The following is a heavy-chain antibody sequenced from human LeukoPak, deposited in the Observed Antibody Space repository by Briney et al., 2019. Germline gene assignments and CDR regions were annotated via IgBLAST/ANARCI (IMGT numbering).Heavy chain of an antibody. Sequence: PGGSLRLSCAASGVTFTSYTMCWGRQAPGKRRGWVSAISGSVGSTNYTDSAKGRFTISRDNSKNTLYLKITSLRDKDRAVYYCAKDWGSSGLLWFGDLRHHAFDIWGQGTMVTVSS. CDR2: ISGSVGST. D-gene: IGHD3-10*01. CDR3: AKDWGSSGLLWFGDLRHHAFDI. J-gene: IGHJ3*02. CDR1: GVTFTSYT. V-gene: IGHV3-23*01.